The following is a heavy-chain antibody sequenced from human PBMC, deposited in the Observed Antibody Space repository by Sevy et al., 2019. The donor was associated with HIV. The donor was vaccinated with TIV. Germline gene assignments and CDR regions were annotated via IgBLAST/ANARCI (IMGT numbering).Heavy chain of an antibody. J-gene: IGHJ6*02. V-gene: IGHV3-21*01. CDR1: VFTFSSYS. Sequence: GGPLRLSCAASVFTFSSYSMNWVRQAPGKGLEWVSSISSSSSYIYYADSVKGRFTISRDNAKNSLYLQMNSLRAEDTAVYYCARGADSSGYRMWDYYYYGMDVWGQGTTVTVSS. CDR3: ARGADSSGYRMWDYYYYGMDV. D-gene: IGHD3-22*01. CDR2: ISSSSSYI.